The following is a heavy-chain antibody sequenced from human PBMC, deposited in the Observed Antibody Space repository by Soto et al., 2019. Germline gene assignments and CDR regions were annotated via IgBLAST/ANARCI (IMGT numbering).Heavy chain of an antibody. J-gene: IGHJ5*02. CDR3: ARDLPPAAAGTRFDP. V-gene: IGHV4-4*02. D-gene: IGHD6-13*01. CDR2: IYHSGST. Sequence: QVQLQESGPGLVKPSGTLSLTCAVSGGSISSSNWWSWVRQPPGKGLEWIGEIYHSGSTNYNPSLKGRVTISVVKSKNQFSLKLSYVTAADTAVYYCARDLPPAAAGTRFDPWGQGTLVTVSS. CDR1: GGSISSSNW.